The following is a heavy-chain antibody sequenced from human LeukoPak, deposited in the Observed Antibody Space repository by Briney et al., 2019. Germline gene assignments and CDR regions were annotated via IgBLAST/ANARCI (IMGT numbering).Heavy chain of an antibody. J-gene: IGHJ4*02. V-gene: IGHV4-59*08. CDR2: IYYSGST. Sequence: PSETLSLTCTVSGDSISSYYWSWIRQPPGKGLEWIGYIYYSGSTSYNPSLNSRVTISLDTSKNQFSLNLSSVTAADTAVYYCARRESSGFFDYWGQGTLVTVSS. D-gene: IGHD6-19*01. CDR1: GDSISSYY. CDR3: ARRESSGFFDY.